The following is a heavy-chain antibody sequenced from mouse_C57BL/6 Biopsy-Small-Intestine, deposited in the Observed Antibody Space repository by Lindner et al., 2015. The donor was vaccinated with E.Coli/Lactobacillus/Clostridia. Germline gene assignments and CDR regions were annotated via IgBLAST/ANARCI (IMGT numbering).Heavy chain of an antibody. D-gene: IGHD6-1*01. CDR1: GFNIRDYY. Sequence: VQLQESGADLVKPGASVKLSCTASGFNIRDYYIHWVKQKTDQGLEWIGRIDPGDGESKYAPKFQDKPTITADTSSNTAYLQLSSLTSEDTAVYYCSPLFDYWGQGTTLTVSS. V-gene: IGHV14-2*01. J-gene: IGHJ2*01. CDR3: SPLFDY. CDR2: IDPGDGES.